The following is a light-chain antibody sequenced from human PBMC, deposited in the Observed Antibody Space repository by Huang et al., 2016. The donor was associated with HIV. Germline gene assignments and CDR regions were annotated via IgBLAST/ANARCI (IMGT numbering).Light chain of an antibody. J-gene: IGKJ4*01. CDR2: EAS. CDR3: QQRSNWPPLT. V-gene: IGKV3-11*01. Sequence: EIVLTQSPATLSLSPGERATLSCRASQSVSSYLAWYQQKPGQAPRLIIYEASNMATGIPARVSGSGSGTDFTLTISSLEPEDFAVYYCQQRSNWPPLTFGGGTKVEIK. CDR1: QSVSSY.